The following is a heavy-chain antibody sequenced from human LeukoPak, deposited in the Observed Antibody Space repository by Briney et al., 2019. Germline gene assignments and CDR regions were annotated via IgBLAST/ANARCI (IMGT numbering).Heavy chain of an antibody. J-gene: IGHJ4*02. CDR1: GGTFSSYA. CDR3: ARGYSGYDYPDY. CDR2: INPNSGGT. Sequence: ASVKVSCKASGGTFSSYAISWVRQAPGQGLEWMGRINPNSGGTNYAQKFQGRVTMTKDTSINTAYMELSRLRSDDTAVYYCARGYSGYDYPDYWGQGTLVTVSS. D-gene: IGHD5-12*01. V-gene: IGHV1-2*06.